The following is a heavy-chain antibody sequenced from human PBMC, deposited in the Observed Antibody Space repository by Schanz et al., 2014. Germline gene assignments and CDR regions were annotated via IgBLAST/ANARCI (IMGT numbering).Heavy chain of an antibody. V-gene: IGHV3-74*01. CDR1: GFTFSSYG. CDR3: ARDRRNADLDY. CDR2: INSVGINT. Sequence: VQLVESGGGVVQPGRSLRLSCAASGFTFSSYGMHWVRQDPGKGLVWVARINSVGINTDYADSVTGRFTISRDNAKNSLYLEMNSLRAEDTALYYCARDRRNADLDYWGQGTLVTVSS. J-gene: IGHJ4*02. D-gene: IGHD1-1*01.